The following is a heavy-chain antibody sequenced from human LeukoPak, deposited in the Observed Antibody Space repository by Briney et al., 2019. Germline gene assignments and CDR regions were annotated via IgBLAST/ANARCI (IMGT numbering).Heavy chain of an antibody. CDR3: GRGPHPHWPPMQN. D-gene: IGHD2-2*01. V-gene: IGHV4-34*01. CDR2: INDSGSV. CDR1: GGSFSDYH. J-gene: IGHJ4*02. Sequence: SETLSLTCAVYGGSFSDYHWTWIRQSPGKGLDWMGEINDSGSVLYNPSLMNRITISVDMSKNHFSLNLTSVTAADTGVYYCGRGPHPHWPPMQNWGQGSLVTVSS.